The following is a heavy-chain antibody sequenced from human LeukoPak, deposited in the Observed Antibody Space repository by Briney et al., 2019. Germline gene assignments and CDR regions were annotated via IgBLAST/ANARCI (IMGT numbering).Heavy chain of an antibody. CDR3: ARGTPTTRDFDS. J-gene: IGHJ4*02. V-gene: IGHV3-21*01. CDR1: GLTFSSYN. CDR2: ISSSSSYI. D-gene: IGHD1-14*01. Sequence: PGGSLRLSCAASGLTFSSYNMNWVRQAPGKGLEWVSFISSSSSYIYYADSVKGRFTISRDNAKNSLFLQMKSLRAEDTAVYYCARGTPTTRDFDSWGQGTLVTVSS.